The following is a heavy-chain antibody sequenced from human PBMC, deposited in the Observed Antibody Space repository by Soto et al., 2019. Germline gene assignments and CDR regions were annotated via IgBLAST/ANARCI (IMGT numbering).Heavy chain of an antibody. Sequence: GGSLRLSCAASDFTVSINYMSWVRQAPGKGLEWVSMIYRDGNTFYADSVKGRFTISRDNSRNTLYLQMTSLRAEDTAVYYCARAGRDHSARYYGMDVWDPGTTVTASS. CDR2: IYRDGNT. V-gene: IGHV3-53*01. D-gene: IGHD1-26*01. J-gene: IGHJ6*02. CDR1: DFTVSINY. CDR3: ARAGRDHSARYYGMDV.